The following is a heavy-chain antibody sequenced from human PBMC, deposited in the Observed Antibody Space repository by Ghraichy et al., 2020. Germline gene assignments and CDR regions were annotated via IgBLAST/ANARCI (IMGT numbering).Heavy chain of an antibody. J-gene: IGHJ4*02. CDR2: ISYDGSNK. Sequence: GESLNISCAASGFTFSSYAMHWVRQAPGKGLEWVAVISYDGSNKYYADSVKGRFTISRDNSKNTLYLQMNSLRAEDTAVYYCAREKYNWNCGLDYWGQGTLVTVSS. CDR3: AREKYNWNCGLDY. CDR1: GFTFSSYA. V-gene: IGHV3-30-3*01. D-gene: IGHD1-7*01.